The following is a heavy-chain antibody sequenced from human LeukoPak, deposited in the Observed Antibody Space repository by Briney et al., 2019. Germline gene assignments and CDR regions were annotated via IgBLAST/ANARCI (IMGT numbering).Heavy chain of an antibody. Sequence: PRGSLRLSCAASGFTVSSNYMSWVRQAPGKGLEWVSVIYSGGSTYYADSVKGRFTISRHNSKNTLYLQMNSLRAEDTAVYYCARVGSDYGDYGDFYYYGMDVWGQGTTVTVSS. J-gene: IGHJ6*02. CDR3: ARVGSDYGDYGDFYYYGMDV. D-gene: IGHD4-17*01. V-gene: IGHV3-53*04. CDR1: GFTVSSNY. CDR2: IYSGGST.